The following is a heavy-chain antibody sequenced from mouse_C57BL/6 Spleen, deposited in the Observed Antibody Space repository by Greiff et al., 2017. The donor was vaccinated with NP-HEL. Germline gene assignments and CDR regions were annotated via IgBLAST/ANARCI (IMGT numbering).Heavy chain of an antibody. Sequence: QVQLKESGAELVKPGASVKISCKASGYAFSSYWMNWVKQRPGKGLEWIGQIYPGDGDTNYNGKFKGKATLTADKSSSTAYMQLSSLTSEDSAVYFCARELTGIFDYWGQGTTLTVSS. J-gene: IGHJ2*01. CDR3: ARELTGIFDY. D-gene: IGHD4-1*01. V-gene: IGHV1-80*01. CDR2: IYPGDGDT. CDR1: GYAFSSYW.